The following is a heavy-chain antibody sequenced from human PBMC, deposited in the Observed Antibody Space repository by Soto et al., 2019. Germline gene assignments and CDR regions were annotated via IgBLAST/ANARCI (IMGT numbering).Heavy chain of an antibody. Sequence: QVHLVESGGGVVQPGRSLRLSCAASGFTFRSYGMHWVRQAPGKGLEWVAIISYDGSNKYYADSVKGRFTISRDNSKNTLYLQMNSLRAEDTAVYYCVNSLLGDSSSTWGQGTLVSVSS. D-gene: IGHD2-21*02. CDR2: ISYDGSNK. J-gene: IGHJ5*02. V-gene: IGHV3-30*18. CDR1: GFTFRSYG. CDR3: VNSLLGDSSST.